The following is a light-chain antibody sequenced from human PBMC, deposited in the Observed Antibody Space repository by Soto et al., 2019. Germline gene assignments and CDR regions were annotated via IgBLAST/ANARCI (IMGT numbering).Light chain of an antibody. J-gene: IGLJ3*02. CDR3: CSYAGARTYVL. Sequence: QSVLSQPASVSGSPGQSITISCTGSASDVGSYKLVSWYQQHPGKAPKLVINEVTKRPSGISSRFSGSKSGITASLTISGLQAEDGGDYYCCSYAGARTYVLFGGGTKLTVL. CDR2: EVT. V-gene: IGLV2-23*02. CDR1: ASDVGSYKL.